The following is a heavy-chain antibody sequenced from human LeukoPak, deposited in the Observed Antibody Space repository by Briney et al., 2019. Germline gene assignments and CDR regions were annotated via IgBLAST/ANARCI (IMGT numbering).Heavy chain of an antibody. Sequence: GGSLRLSCAASGFTFSSYGMHWVRQAPGKGLEWVAVISYDGSNKYYADSVKGRFTISRDNSKNTLYLQMNSLRAEDTAVYYCARSLEMATIVAFDYWGQGTLVTVSS. CDR3: ARSLEMATIVAFDY. CDR2: ISYDGSNK. D-gene: IGHD5-24*01. CDR1: GFTFSSYG. V-gene: IGHV3-30*03. J-gene: IGHJ4*02.